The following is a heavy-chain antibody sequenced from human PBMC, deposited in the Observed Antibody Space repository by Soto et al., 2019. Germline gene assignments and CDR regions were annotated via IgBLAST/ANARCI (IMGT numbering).Heavy chain of an antibody. CDR3: AKGRWELLLAFDY. CDR2: ISYDGSNK. D-gene: IGHD1-26*01. Sequence: QVQLVESGGGVVQPGRSLRLSCAASGFTFSSYGMHWVRQAPGKGLEWVAVISYDGSNKYYADSVKGRFTISRDNSKNTLYLQMNSLRAEDTAVYYCAKGRWELLLAFDYWGQGTLFTVSS. J-gene: IGHJ4*02. CDR1: GFTFSSYG. V-gene: IGHV3-30*18.